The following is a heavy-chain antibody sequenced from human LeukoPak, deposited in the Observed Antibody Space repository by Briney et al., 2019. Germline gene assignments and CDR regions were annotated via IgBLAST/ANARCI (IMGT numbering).Heavy chain of an antibody. CDR2: IYHSGST. V-gene: IGHV4-4*02. CDR3: ARDVRIAVAGTESYFDY. D-gene: IGHD6-19*01. Sequence: SGTLSLTCAVSGGSISSSNWWSWVRQPPGKGLEWIGEIYHSGSTNYNPSLKSRVTISVDKSKNQFSLKLSSVTAADTAVYYCARDVRIAVAGTESYFDYWGREPWSPSPQ. CDR1: GGSISSSNW. J-gene: IGHJ4*02.